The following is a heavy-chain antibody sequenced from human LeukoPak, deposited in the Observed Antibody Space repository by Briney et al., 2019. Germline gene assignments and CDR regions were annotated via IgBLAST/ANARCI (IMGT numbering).Heavy chain of an antibody. CDR1: GYTFTSYG. Sequence: ASVKVSCKASGYTFTSYGISWVRQAPGQGLEWMGWINPNSGGTNYAQKFQGRVTMTRDTSISTAYMELSRLRSDDTAVYYCARGAIAVAGTNYHYYMDVWGKGTTVTVSS. CDR3: ARGAIAVAGTNYHYYMDV. CDR2: INPNSGGT. J-gene: IGHJ6*03. D-gene: IGHD6-19*01. V-gene: IGHV1-2*02.